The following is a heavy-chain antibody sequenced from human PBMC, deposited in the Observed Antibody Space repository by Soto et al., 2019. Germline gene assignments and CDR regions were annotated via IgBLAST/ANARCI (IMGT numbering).Heavy chain of an antibody. J-gene: IGHJ6*02. V-gene: IGHV1-69*12. CDR2: IIPIFGTV. D-gene: IGHD4-17*01. Sequence: QVQLGQSGAEVKKPGSSVKVSCKASGGTFSSYAISWVRQAHGQGLEWMGGIIPIFGTVNYAQKFQGRVTITADESTTTVHMELSSLRSEDTAVYYCARGRFYGDPSYYYYYNMDVWGQGTTVTVSS. CDR3: ARGRFYGDPSYYYYYNMDV. CDR1: GGTFSSYA.